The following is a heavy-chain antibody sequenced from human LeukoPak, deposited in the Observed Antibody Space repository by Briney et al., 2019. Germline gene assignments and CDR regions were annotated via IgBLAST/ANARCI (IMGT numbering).Heavy chain of an antibody. CDR3: ARRFYDNLTGHTWYDY. CDR2: ISYDGSNK. CDR1: GFTFSSYE. J-gene: IGHJ4*02. Sequence: GGSLRLSCAASGFTFSSYEMNWVRQAPGKGLEWVAVISYDGSNKYYADSVKGRFTISRDNSKNTLYLQMNSLRSEDTAVYYCARRFYDNLTGHTWYDYWGQGTLVTVSS. D-gene: IGHD3-9*01. V-gene: IGHV3-30*04.